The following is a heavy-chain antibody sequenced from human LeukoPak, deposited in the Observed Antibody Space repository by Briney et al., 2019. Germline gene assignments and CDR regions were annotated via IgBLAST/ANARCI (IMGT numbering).Heavy chain of an antibody. V-gene: IGHV4-39*01. D-gene: IGHD5-24*01. CDR2: IYYSGST. CDR3: ARDGYKFYYYGMDV. CDR1: GGSINNRSYY. Sequence: SETLSLTCTVSGGSINNRSYYWGWIRRPPGKGLEWIGSIYYSGSTNYNPSLKSRVTISVDTSKNQFSLKLSSVTAAGTAVYYCARDGYKFYYYGMDVWGQGTTVTVSS. J-gene: IGHJ6*02.